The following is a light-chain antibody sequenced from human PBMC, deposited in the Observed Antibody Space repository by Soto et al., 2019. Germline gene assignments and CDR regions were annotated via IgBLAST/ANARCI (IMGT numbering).Light chain of an antibody. CDR2: DAS. V-gene: IGKV3-11*01. CDR1: QSVSSY. CDR3: QQRSNWPGT. J-gene: IGKJ1*01. Sequence: EIVLTQSPGTLSLSPGERATLSCRASQSVSSYLAWCQQKPGQAPRLLIYDASNRATGIPARFSGSGSGTDFTLTISSLEPEDFAVYYCQQRSNWPGTFGQGTKVEIK.